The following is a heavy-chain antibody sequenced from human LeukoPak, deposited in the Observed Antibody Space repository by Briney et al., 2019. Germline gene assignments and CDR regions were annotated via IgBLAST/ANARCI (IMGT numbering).Heavy chain of an antibody. J-gene: IGHJ4*02. CDR2: ISWNSGSI. CDR3: AKDRGFGDTSEDYFDY. CDR1: GFTFDDYA. D-gene: IGHD3-10*01. Sequence: GGSLRLSCAASGFTFDDYAMHWVRQAPGKGLEWVSGISWNSGSIGYADSVKGRFTISRDNAKNSLYLQMNSLRAEDTALYYCAKDRGFGDTSEDYFDYWGQGTLVTVSS. V-gene: IGHV3-9*01.